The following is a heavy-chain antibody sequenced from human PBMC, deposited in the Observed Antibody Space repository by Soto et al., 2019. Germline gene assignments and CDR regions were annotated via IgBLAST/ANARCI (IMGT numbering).Heavy chain of an antibody. CDR3: SSDRAHSSGSYYNPPLSH. CDR1: GFTFSSYG. V-gene: IGHV3-33*01. CDR2: IWYDGSNK. Sequence: GGSLRLSCAVSGFTFSSYGMHWVRQAPGKGLEWVAVIWYDGSNKYYADYVKGRFTISRDNSKKTLYLQMDSLRAEDTAVYNSSSDRAHSSGSYYNPPLSHWGQGTLVTVSA. D-gene: IGHD3-10*01. J-gene: IGHJ4*02.